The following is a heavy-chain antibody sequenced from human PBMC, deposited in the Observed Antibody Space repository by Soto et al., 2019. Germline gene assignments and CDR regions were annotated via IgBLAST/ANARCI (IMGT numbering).Heavy chain of an antibody. J-gene: IGHJ3*02. Sequence: GGSLRLSCAASGFTFSSYAMHWVRQAPGKGLEWVAVISYDGSNKYYADSMKGRFTISRVNSKNTLYLQMNSLRAEDTAVYYCARENWEDAFDIWGQGTMVTVSS. CDR3: ARENWEDAFDI. V-gene: IGHV3-30*04. D-gene: IGHD7-27*01. CDR2: ISYDGSNK. CDR1: GFTFSSYA.